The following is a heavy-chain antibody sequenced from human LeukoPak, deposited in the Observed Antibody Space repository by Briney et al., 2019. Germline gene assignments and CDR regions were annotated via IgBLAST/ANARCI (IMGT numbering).Heavy chain of an antibody. D-gene: IGHD1-14*01. CDR3: ARDSPTGYYFDY. J-gene: IGHJ4*02. V-gene: IGHV4-34*01. Sequence: GSLRPSCAASGFTFSSYSMNWVRQPPGKGLEWIGEINDSGSSNYIPSLKSRVTISVDRSKNQFSLWLSSVTAADTAMYYCARDSPTGYYFDYWGQGTVVTVSS. CDR2: INDSGSS. CDR1: GFTFSSYS.